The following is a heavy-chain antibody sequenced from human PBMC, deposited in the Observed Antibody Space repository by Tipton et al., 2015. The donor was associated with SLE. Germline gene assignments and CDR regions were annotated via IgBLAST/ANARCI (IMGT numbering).Heavy chain of an antibody. CDR2: ISGSGGST. V-gene: IGHV3-23*01. CDR3: ATSNLGSSFDY. CDR1: GFTFSSYA. D-gene: IGHD6-6*01. Sequence: SLRLSCAASGFTFSSYAMSWVRQAPGKGLEWVSTISGSGGSTYYADSVKGRFTISRDNSKNTLYLQMNRLRAEDTAVYSCATSNLGSSFDYWGQGTLVTVPS. J-gene: IGHJ4*02.